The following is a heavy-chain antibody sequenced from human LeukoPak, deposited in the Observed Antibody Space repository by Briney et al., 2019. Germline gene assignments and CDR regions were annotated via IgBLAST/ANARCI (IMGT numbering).Heavy chain of an antibody. Sequence: GGSLRLSCAASGFTVSSNYMSWVRQAPGKGLEWVSVIYSGGSTYYADSVKGRFTISRDNSKNTLYLQTNSLRAEDTAVYYCAREVSGGYSDYWGQGTLVTVSS. V-gene: IGHV3-66*02. CDR2: IYSGGST. D-gene: IGHD5-24*01. CDR3: AREVSGGYSDY. J-gene: IGHJ4*02. CDR1: GFTVSSNY.